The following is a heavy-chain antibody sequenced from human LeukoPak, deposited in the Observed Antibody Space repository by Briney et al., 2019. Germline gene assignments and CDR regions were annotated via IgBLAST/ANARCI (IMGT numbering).Heavy chain of an antibody. CDR3: ARGPGYCTNGVCYTPYYFDY. CDR2: INHSGST. D-gene: IGHD2-8*01. CDR1: GGSFSGYY. Sequence: SETLSLTCAVYGGSFSGYYWSWIRQPPGKGLEWIGEINHSGSTNYNPSLKSRVTISVDTSKNQFSLKLSSVTAADTAVYYCARGPGYCTNGVCYTPYYFDYWGQGTLVTVSS. J-gene: IGHJ4*02. V-gene: IGHV4-34*01.